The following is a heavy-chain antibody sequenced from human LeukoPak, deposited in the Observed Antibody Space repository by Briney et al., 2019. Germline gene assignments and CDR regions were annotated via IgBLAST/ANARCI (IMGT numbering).Heavy chain of an antibody. CDR3: AAAGAVAGMVFDP. V-gene: IGHV1-58*02. J-gene: IGHJ5*02. CDR2: IVVGSGNT. Sequence: SVKVSCKASGFTFTSSAMQRVRQARGQRLEWIGWIVVGSGNTNYAQKFQERVTITRDMSTSTAYMELSSLRSEDTAVYYCAAAGAVAGMVFDPWGQGTLVTVSS. CDR1: GFTFTSSA. D-gene: IGHD6-19*01.